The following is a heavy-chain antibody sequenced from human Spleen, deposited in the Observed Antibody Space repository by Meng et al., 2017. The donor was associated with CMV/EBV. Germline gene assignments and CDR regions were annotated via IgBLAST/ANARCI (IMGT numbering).Heavy chain of an antibody. D-gene: IGHD7-27*01. CDR1: GGTFSSYA. CDR2: INPNSDAS. Sequence: ASVKVSCKASGGTFSSYAISWVRQAPGQGLEWMGWINPNSDASDSAQRFQGRVTMTRDTSISTGYMDLNSLRSDDTAVYYCAREVGELGTSPYYYYGMDVWGQGTTVTVSS. V-gene: IGHV1-2*02. CDR3: AREVGELGTSPYYYYGMDV. J-gene: IGHJ6*02.